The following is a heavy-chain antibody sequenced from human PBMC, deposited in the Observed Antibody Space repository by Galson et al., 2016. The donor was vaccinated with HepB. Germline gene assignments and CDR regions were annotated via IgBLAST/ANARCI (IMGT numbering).Heavy chain of an antibody. CDR1: GASISSPDW. CDR2: VYQNGNT. D-gene: IGHD1-1*01. Sequence: TLSLTCAVSGASISSPDWWSWVRQPPGKGLEWIGEVYQNGNTNYKPSLKSRVTISVDKSKNQFYLRLSSVTAADTAVYYCARCWKGNYFDYWGQGTLVTVSS. J-gene: IGHJ4*02. CDR3: ARCWKGNYFDY. V-gene: IGHV4-4*02.